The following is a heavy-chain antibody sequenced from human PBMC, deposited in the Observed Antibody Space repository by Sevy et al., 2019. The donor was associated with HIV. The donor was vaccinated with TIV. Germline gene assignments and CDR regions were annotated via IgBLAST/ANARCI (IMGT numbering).Heavy chain of an antibody. Sequence: GESQKISCAASGFTFSDYAIHWVRQAPGKGLEWLAVISYHGRNQFYADSVRGRFTISRDDSKNTVYLQMNSLRPDDTAVYYCARKQFVLPFDYWGQGTLVTVSS. D-gene: IGHD6-6*01. CDR3: ARKQFVLPFDY. J-gene: IGHJ4*02. V-gene: IGHV3-30*04. CDR1: GFTFSDYA. CDR2: ISYHGRNQ.